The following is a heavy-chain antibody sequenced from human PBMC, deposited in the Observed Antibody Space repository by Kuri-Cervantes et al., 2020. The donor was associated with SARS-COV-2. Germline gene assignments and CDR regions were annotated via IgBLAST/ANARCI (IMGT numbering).Heavy chain of an antibody. Sequence: LSLTCAASGFTFSSYAMSWVRQAPGKGLEWVSAISGSGGSTYYADSAKGRFTISRDNSKNTLYLQMNSLRAEDTAVYYCAKDREYSSSIGQVDYWGQGTLVTVSS. CDR2: ISGSGGST. CDR3: AKDREYSSSIGQVDY. V-gene: IGHV3-23*01. D-gene: IGHD6-6*01. J-gene: IGHJ4*02. CDR1: GFTFSSYA.